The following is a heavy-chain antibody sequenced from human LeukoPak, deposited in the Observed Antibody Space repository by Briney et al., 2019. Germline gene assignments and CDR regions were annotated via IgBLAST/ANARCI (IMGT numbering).Heavy chain of an antibody. CDR2: ISAYNGNT. D-gene: IGHD2-21*02. J-gene: IGHJ4*02. CDR1: GYTFTSYG. V-gene: IGHV1-18*01. Sequence: GASVKVSCKASGYTFTSYGISWVRQAPGQGLEWMGWISAYNGNTNYAQKLQGRVTMTTDTSTSTAYMELRSLRSDDTAVYYCARDRPKVTATIDPVDYWGQGTLVTVSS. CDR3: ARDRPKVTATIDPVDY.